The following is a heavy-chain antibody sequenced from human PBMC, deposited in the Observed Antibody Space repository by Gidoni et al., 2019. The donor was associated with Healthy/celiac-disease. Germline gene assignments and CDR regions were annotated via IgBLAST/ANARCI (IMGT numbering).Heavy chain of an antibody. D-gene: IGHD6-6*01. V-gene: IGHV4-34*01. Sequence: QVQLQQWGAGLLKPAETLSLTSAVYGGSFIGYYWSWIRQPPGKGLEWIGEINHSGSTNYNPSLKSRVTISVDTSKNQFSLKLSSVTAADTAVYYCAREMGPSSSSFSIDYWGQGTLVTVSS. CDR2: INHSGST. CDR1: GGSFIGYY. CDR3: AREMGPSSSSFSIDY. J-gene: IGHJ4*02.